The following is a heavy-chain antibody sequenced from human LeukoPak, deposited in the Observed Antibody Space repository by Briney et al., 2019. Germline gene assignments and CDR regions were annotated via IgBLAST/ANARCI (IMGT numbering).Heavy chain of an antibody. CDR1: GYTFTSYA. CDR3: ARLSSSWYGQGFDY. D-gene: IGHD6-13*01. J-gene: IGHJ4*02. CDR2: INAGNGKT. Sequence: ASVKVSCKASGYTFTSYAMHWVRQAPGQRLEWMGWINAGNGKTKYSQKSQGRVTITRDTSASTAYMELSSLRSEDTAVYYCARLSSSWYGQGFDYWGQGTLVTVSS. V-gene: IGHV1-3*01.